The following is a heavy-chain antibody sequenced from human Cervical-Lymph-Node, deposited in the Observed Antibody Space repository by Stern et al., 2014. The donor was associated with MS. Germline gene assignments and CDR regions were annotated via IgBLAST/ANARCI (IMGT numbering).Heavy chain of an antibody. CDR1: GFPFSSYA. Sequence: EVQLVESGGGLVQPGGSLRLSCSASGFPFSSYAMHWVRQAPGKGLEYVSAISSNGGSTYYADSVKGRFTISRDNSKNTLYLQMSSLRAEDTAVYYCVKDSRIAAAPIGKSDYWGQGTLVTVSS. CDR2: ISSNGGST. CDR3: VKDSRIAAAPIGKSDY. V-gene: IGHV3-64D*06. J-gene: IGHJ4*02. D-gene: IGHD6-13*01.